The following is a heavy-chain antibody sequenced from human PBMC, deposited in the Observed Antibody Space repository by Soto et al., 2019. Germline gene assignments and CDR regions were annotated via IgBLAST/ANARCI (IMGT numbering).Heavy chain of an antibody. J-gene: IGHJ6*02. D-gene: IGHD3-16*01. CDR3: ARALGSNHQYYYYGMDV. Sequence: QVQLVQSGAEVKKPGSSVKVSCKASGGTFSSYAISWVRQAPGQGLEWMGGIIPIFGTANYAQKFQGRVTITADESTSTAYMELSSLRSVDTAVYYCARALGSNHQYYYYGMDVWGQGTTVTVSS. CDR1: GGTFSSYA. V-gene: IGHV1-69*01. CDR2: IIPIFGTA.